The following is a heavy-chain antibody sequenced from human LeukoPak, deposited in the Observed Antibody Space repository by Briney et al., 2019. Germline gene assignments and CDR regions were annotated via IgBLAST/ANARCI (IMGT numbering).Heavy chain of an antibody. CDR2: ISSSDSTI. Sequence: PGGSLRLYCAASGSTFSNYVMNWVRQAPGKGLEWVSYISSSDSTIYYADSVKGRFTISRDNAKNSLFLQMNSLRAEDTAVYYCVGVHYYDSSGYSYWGQGTLVTVSS. V-gene: IGHV3-48*01. J-gene: IGHJ4*02. CDR1: GSTFSNYV. CDR3: VGVHYYDSSGYSY. D-gene: IGHD3-22*01.